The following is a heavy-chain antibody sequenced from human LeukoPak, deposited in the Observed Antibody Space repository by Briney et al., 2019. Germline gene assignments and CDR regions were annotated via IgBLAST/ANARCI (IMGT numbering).Heavy chain of an antibody. V-gene: IGHV1-46*01. CDR3: ARDALGGSYSPYYFDY. CDR2: INPSGGST. CDR1: GYTFTSYY. J-gene: IGHJ4*02. D-gene: IGHD1-26*01. Sequence: ASVKVSCRASGYTFTSYYMHWVRQAPGQGLEWMGIINPSGGSTRYAQKFQGRVTMTRDMSTSTVYMELSSLRSEDTAVYYCARDALGGSYSPYYFDYWGQGTLVTVSS.